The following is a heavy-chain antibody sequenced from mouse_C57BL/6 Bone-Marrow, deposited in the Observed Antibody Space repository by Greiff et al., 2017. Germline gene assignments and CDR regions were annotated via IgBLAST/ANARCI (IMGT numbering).Heavy chain of an antibody. V-gene: IGHV14-1*01. CDR1: GFNIKDYY. Sequence: EVQLQQSGAELVRPGASVKLSCTASGFNIKDYYMHWVKQRPEQGLEWIGRIDPEDGDTEYAPKFQGKATMTADTSSNTAYLQLSSLTSEDTAVYYCTTFHGSSFWFAYWGQGTLVTVSA. J-gene: IGHJ3*01. CDR3: TTFHGSSFWFAY. CDR2: IDPEDGDT. D-gene: IGHD1-1*01.